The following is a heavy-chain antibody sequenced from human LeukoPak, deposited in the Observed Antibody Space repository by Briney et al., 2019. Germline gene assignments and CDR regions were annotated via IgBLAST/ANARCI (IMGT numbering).Heavy chain of an antibody. CDR3: ARVTGGIDY. Sequence: GASVKVSCKASGYTFTSYDINWVRQATGQGLEWMGWMNPKSGNTGYAQKFQGRVTMTRDTSRSTAYMELGSLRPEDTAVYYCARVTGGIDYWGQGTLVTVSS. D-gene: IGHD7-27*01. CDR2: MNPKSGNT. V-gene: IGHV1-8*01. J-gene: IGHJ4*02. CDR1: GYTFTSYD.